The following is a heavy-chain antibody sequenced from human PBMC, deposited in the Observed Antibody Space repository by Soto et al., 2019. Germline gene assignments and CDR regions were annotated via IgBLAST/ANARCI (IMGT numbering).Heavy chain of an antibody. CDR2: ISYDGSNK. J-gene: IGHJ6*02. CDR3: ARDPSTSLVWYGMDV. V-gene: IGHV3-30-3*01. CDR1: GFTFSSYA. D-gene: IGHD2-2*01. Sequence: QVQLVESGGGVVQPGRSLRLSCAASGFTFSSYAMHWVRQAPGKGLEWVAVISYDGSNKYYADSVKGRFTISRDNSKNTLYLQKNSLRAEDTAVYYCARDPSTSLVWYGMDVWGQGTTVTVSS.